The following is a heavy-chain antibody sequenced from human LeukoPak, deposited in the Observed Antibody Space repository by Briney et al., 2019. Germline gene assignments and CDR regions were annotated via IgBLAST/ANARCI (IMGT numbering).Heavy chain of an antibody. CDR2: IYYSGST. V-gene: IGHV4-59*01. J-gene: IGHJ4*02. Sequence: SETLSLTCTVSGGSISSYYWSWIRQPPGKGLEWIGYIYYSGSTNYNPSLKSRVTISVDTSKNQFSLKLSSVTAADTAVYYCARGRIARLPYFDYWGQGTLVTVSP. CDR3: ARGRIARLPYFDY. CDR1: GGSISSYY. D-gene: IGHD5-18*01.